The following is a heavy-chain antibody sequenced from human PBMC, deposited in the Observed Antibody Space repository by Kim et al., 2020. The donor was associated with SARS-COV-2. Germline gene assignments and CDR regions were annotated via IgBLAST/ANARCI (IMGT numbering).Heavy chain of an antibody. V-gene: IGHV4-31*03. CDR3: ARERRITMVRGVIYYYGMDV. CDR2: IYYSGST. CDR1: GGSISSGGYY. Sequence: SETLSLTCTVSGGSISSGGYYWSWIRQHPGKGLEWIGYIYYSGSTYYNPSLKSRVTISVDTSKNQFSLKLSSVTAADTAVYYCARERRITMVRGVIYYYGMDVWGQGTTVTVSS. J-gene: IGHJ6*02. D-gene: IGHD3-10*01.